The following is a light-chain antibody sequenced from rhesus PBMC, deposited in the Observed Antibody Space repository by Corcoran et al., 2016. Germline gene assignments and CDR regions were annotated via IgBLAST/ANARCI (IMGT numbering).Light chain of an antibody. CDR1: QNIYSN. Sequence: DIQMTQSPSALSASVGDRVTISCRASQNIYSNLAWYQQKPGKAPNLLIYAASSLQSGFPSRFSGSGSGTDFSLTISSLQPEDSATFYCQHYYDNPYSFGQGTKVEI. CDR2: AAS. J-gene: IGKJ2*01. V-gene: IGKV1S12*01. CDR3: QHYYDNPYS.